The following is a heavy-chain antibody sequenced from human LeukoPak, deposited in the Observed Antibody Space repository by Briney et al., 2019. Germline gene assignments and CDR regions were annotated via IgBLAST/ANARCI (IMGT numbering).Heavy chain of an antibody. CDR1: GDTFTSYA. V-gene: IGHV1-3*01. J-gene: IGHJ4*02. CDR2: INAGNGDT. D-gene: IGHD2-8*01. CDR3: GSYYVGTNGWLDY. Sequence: ASVKVSCKASGDTFTSYAMHWVRQAPGQRLEWMGWINAGNGDTKYSQRFQGRVTITRDTSASTAYMELTSLRSEDTAMYYCGSYYVGTNGWLDYWGQGTLVTVSS.